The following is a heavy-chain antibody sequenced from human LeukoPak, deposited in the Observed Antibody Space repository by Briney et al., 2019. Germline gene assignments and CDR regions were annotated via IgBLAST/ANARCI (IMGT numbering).Heavy chain of an antibody. CDR1: GYTFTGYY. CDR2: ISAYNGNT. V-gene: IGHV1-18*04. D-gene: IGHD2-15*01. CDR3: ARDHYCSGGSCHESWFDP. Sequence: GASVKVSCKASGYTFTGYYLHWVRQAPGQGLEWMGWISAYNGNTNYAQKLQGRVTMTTDTSTSTAYMELRSLRSDDTAVYYCARDHYCSGGSCHESWFDPWGQGTLVTVSS. J-gene: IGHJ5*02.